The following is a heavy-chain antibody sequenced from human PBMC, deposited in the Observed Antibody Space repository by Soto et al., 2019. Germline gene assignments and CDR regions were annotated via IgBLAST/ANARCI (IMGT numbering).Heavy chain of an antibody. CDR1: GESFTKYY. J-gene: IGHJ5*02. CDR2: INHSGAT. V-gene: IGHV4-34*01. CDR3: ARSLTKLAAFDP. D-gene: IGHD6-13*01. Sequence: QVQLQQWGAGLLKPSETLSLTCAVYGESFTKYYWSWIRQPPGKGLEWIGEINHSGATNYNPSLKSRVTISVDTSKNQISLKLSSVTAADTAVFYCARSLTKLAAFDPWGQGTLVTVSS.